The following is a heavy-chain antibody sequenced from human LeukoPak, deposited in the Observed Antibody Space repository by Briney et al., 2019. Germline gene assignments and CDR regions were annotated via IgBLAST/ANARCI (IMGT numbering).Heavy chain of an antibody. CDR3: AKDLGDVLRFLEHMDV. V-gene: IGHV3-30*18. CDR2: ISYDGSNK. D-gene: IGHD3-3*01. CDR1: GFTFSSYG. Sequence: GGSLRLSCAASGFTFSSYGMHWVRPAPGKGLVWVAVISYDGSNKYYADSVKGRFTISRDNSKNTLYLQMNSLRAEDTAVYYCAKDLGDVLRFLEHMDVWGQGTTVTVSS. J-gene: IGHJ6*02.